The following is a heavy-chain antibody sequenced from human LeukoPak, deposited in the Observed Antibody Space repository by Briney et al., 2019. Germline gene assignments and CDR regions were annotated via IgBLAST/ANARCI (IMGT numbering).Heavy chain of an antibody. CDR1: GGTFSSYA. CDR2: INPNSGGT. CDR3: ASPAAGSPDYFDY. V-gene: IGHV1-2*02. D-gene: IGHD6-13*01. J-gene: IGHJ4*02. Sequence: GASVKVSCKASGGTFSSYAISWVRQAPGQGLEWMGWINPNSGGTNYAQKFQGRVAMTRDTSISTAYMELSRLRSDDTAVYYCASPAAGSPDYFDYWGQGTLVTVSS.